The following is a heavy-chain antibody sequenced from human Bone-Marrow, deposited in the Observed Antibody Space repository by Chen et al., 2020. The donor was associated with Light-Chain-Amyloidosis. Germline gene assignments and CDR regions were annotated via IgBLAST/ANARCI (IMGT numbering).Heavy chain of an antibody. J-gene: IGHJ3*02. Sequence: EVQLVESGGGLLQRGGSLRLSCAASGFAFSSYAMSWVRQAPGKGLEWVSSSSGSSGRRYYGDSVEGRLTSSRDNSKNALFLQRISLRAVDTAVYYCAKDISYDDILPGYPADALDIWGQGTMVTVSS. V-gene: IGHV3-23*02. CDR1: GFAFSSYA. CDR2: SSGSSGRR. CDR3: AKDISYDDILPGYPADALDI. D-gene: IGHD3-9*01.